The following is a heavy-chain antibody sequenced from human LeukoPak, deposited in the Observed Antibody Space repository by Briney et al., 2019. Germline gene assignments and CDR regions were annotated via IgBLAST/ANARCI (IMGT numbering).Heavy chain of an antibody. Sequence: GGSLRLSCAASGFTFSSYGMHWVRQAPGKGLEWVAFIRYDGSNKYYADSVKGRFTISRDNSKNTLYLQMNSLRAEDTAVYYCATEEVGATFRTVDFWGQGTLVTVSS. CDR3: ATEEVGATFRTVDF. CDR2: IRYDGSNK. J-gene: IGHJ4*02. D-gene: IGHD1-26*01. V-gene: IGHV3-30*02. CDR1: GFTFSSYG.